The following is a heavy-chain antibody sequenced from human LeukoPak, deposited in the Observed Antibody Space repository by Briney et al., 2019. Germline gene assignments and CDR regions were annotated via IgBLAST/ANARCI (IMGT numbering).Heavy chain of an antibody. CDR2: ISSSSSYI. Sequence: GGSLRLSCAASGFTFSSYSMNWVRQAPGKGLEWVSSISSSSSYIYYADSVKGRFTISRDNAKNSLYLQMNSLRAEDTAVYYCARDSSGWNNWFDPWGQGTLVTVSS. CDR1: GFTFSSYS. D-gene: IGHD6-19*01. CDR3: ARDSSGWNNWFDP. J-gene: IGHJ5*02. V-gene: IGHV3-21*01.